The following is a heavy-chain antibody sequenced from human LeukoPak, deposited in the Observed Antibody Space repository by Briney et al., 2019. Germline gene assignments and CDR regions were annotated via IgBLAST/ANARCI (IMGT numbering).Heavy chain of an antibody. Sequence: PGGSLRLSCAASGFTFSSYSMNWVRQAPGKGLEWVSSVSSSSSYIYYADSVKGRFTISRGNAKNSLYLQMNSLRAEDTAVYYCARGDYYDSSGPSDYWGQGTLVTVSS. V-gene: IGHV3-21*01. J-gene: IGHJ4*02. CDR2: VSSSSSYI. CDR3: ARGDYYDSSGPSDY. D-gene: IGHD3-22*01. CDR1: GFTFSSYS.